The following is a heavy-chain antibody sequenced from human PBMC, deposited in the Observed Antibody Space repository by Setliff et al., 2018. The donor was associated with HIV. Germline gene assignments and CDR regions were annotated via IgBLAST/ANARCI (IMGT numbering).Heavy chain of an antibody. CDR2: ISGYSGKT. CDR1: GYTFTSYG. J-gene: IGHJ4*02. D-gene: IGHD2-2*01. Sequence: RASVKVSCKASGYTFTSYGVSWVRQAPGQGLEWMGWISGYSGKTNNAQKLQGRVTMTTDTSTSTAYMELSSLRSDDTAVYYCARDLVAYCSGTSCQDAYYFDYWGQGTLVTVSS. V-gene: IGHV1-18*01. CDR3: ARDLVAYCSGTSCQDAYYFDY.